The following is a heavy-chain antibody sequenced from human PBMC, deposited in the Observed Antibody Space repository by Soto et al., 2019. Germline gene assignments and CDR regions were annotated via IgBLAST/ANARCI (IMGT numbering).Heavy chain of an antibody. CDR2: IYYSGST. CDR1: GASIGRDIFS. D-gene: IGHD3-9*01. CDR3: ASVYDILPGYPRGDYYGMDV. Sequence: SGNLSIGSAVPGASIGRDIFSCAGFRQKPEKGLEWIGSIYYSGSTYYNPSLKSRVTISVDTSKNQFSLKLSSVTAADTAVYYCASVYDILPGYPRGDYYGMDVWGQGTTVS. V-gene: IGHV4-39*01. J-gene: IGHJ6*02.